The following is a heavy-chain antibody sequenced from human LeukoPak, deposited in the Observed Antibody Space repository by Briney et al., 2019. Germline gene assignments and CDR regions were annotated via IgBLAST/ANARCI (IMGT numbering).Heavy chain of an antibody. J-gene: IGHJ4*02. CDR3: ARDGPQAYYYGSGSYYNTFDY. Sequence: PGRSLRLSCVVSGLRFRNYGMHWVRQAPGKGLEWVAVIYYDGSNQYYADSVKGRFTISRDNSKNTLYLQMNSLRAEDTAVYYCARDGPQAYYYGSGSYYNTFDYWGQGTLVTVSS. V-gene: IGHV3-30*19. CDR1: GLRFRNYG. D-gene: IGHD3-10*01. CDR2: IYYDGSNQ.